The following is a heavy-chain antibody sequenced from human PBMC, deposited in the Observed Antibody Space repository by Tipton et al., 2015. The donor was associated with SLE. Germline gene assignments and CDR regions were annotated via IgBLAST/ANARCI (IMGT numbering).Heavy chain of an antibody. CDR1: GYTFTSYG. J-gene: IGHJ6*03. Sequence: QLVQSGAEVKKPGASVKVSCKASGYTFTSYGFSWVRQAPGQGLEWMGWISGYNGDTHYAQKLQGRVTMTTDTSTTTAYMELRSLRSDDTAVYYCARAIVVVPGHYYMDVWGKGTTVTISS. CDR3: ARAIVVVPGHYYMDV. V-gene: IGHV1-18*01. D-gene: IGHD2-2*01. CDR2: ISGYNGDT.